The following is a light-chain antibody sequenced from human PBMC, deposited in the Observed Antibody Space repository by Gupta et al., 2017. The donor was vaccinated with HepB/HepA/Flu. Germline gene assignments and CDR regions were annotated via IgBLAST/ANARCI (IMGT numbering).Light chain of an antibody. Sequence: QSVRTPPPSASAAPDQRVTISWSGSRSNIGSETVHWYQQFTDKAHKLLTQSDVHRHSGVTARFFGAKSGTSECLSISGLQSEDEDEYYCAEWASSLGGWVCGGGTKLTV. CDR2: SDV. J-gene: IGLJ3*02. V-gene: IGLV1-44*01. CDR3: AEWASSLGGWV. CDR1: RSNIGSET.